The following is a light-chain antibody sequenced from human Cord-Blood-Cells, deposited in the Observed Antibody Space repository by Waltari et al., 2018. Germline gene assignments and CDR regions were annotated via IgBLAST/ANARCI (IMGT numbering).Light chain of an antibody. CDR3: QQYNNRPPWT. J-gene: IGKJ1*01. Sequence: EIVITHPSATPSVLPGERATTSCRASQSVSSNLTWYQQKPGQAPRLLIYGASTMATGIPARFSGSGSGTEFTLTISSLQSEDFAVYYCQQYNNRPPWTFGQGTKVEIK. CDR1: QSVSSN. CDR2: GAS. V-gene: IGKV3-15*01.